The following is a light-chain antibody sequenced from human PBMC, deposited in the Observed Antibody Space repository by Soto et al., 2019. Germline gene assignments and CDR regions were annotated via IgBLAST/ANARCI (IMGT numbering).Light chain of an antibody. CDR3: QQYTNDPWT. V-gene: IGKV1-5*01. CDR2: DVS. CDR1: QSISSW. Sequence: DIQMTQSPPTLSASVGDRVTITCRASQSISSWLAWYQQRPGKAPNLLIYDVSSLESGVPSRFSGSGSGTEFTLTISSLQPDDFATYYCQQYTNDPWTFGQGTKVEIK. J-gene: IGKJ1*01.